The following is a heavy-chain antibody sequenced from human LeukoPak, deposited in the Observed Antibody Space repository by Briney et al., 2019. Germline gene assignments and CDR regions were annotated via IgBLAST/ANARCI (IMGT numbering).Heavy chain of an antibody. V-gene: IGHV3-7*01. J-gene: IGHJ4*02. Sequence: SGGSLRLSCAASGFTFSSYWMSWVRQAPGKGLEWVANIKQDGSEKYYVDSVKGRFTISRDNAKNSLYLQMNSLRAEDTAVYYCARDHQDGTSSTLDYWGQGTLVTVS. CDR2: IKQDGSEK. D-gene: IGHD1/OR15-1a*01. CDR3: ARDHQDGTSSTLDY. CDR1: GFTFSSYW.